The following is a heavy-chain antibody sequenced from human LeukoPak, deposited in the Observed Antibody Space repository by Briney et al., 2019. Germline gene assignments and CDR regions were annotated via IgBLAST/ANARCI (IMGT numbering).Heavy chain of an antibody. J-gene: IGHJ4*02. D-gene: IGHD3-10*01. CDR1: GYTFTGYY. Sequence: ASVKVSCKASGYTFTGYYMHWVRQAPGQGLEWMGWISPNNGVTKYAQKCQGRVTMTRDTSISTAYMELCRLRSDDTAVYYCARRYVSGIMYYFEYWGQGTLVTVSS. CDR3: ARRYVSGIMYYFEY. V-gene: IGHV1-2*02. CDR2: ISPNNGVT.